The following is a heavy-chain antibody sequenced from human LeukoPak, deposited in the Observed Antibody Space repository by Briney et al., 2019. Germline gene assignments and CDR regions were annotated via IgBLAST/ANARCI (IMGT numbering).Heavy chain of an antibody. CDR2: IYTSGST. J-gene: IGHJ6*03. V-gene: IGHV4-4*07. Sequence: SETLSLTCTVSGGSISSYYWSWIRQPAGKGLEWIGRIYTSGSTNYNPSLKSRVTMSVDTSKNQFSLKLSSVTAADTAVYYCARDRQDDSQSYYYYYYMDVWGKGTTVTISS. CDR3: ARDRQDDSQSYYYYYYMDV. D-gene: IGHD3-3*01. CDR1: GGSISSYY.